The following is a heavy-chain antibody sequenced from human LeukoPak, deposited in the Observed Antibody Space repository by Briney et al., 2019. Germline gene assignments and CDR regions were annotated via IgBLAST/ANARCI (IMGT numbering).Heavy chain of an antibody. CDR1: GFTVNSNY. CDR2: IYSGGIT. J-gene: IGHJ5*02. CDR3: ARAMGCTGNTCRNNWFDP. Sequence: GSLRLSCAASGFTVNSNYMNWVRQAPGKGLEWVSAIYSGGITYYADSVKGRFTISRDSSKNTLYLQVNSLRAEDTAVYYCARAMGCTGNTCRNNWFDPWGQGTLVTVSS. V-gene: IGHV3-66*02. D-gene: IGHD2-8*02.